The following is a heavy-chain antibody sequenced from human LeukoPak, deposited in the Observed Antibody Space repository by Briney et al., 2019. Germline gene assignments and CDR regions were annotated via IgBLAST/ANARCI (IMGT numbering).Heavy chain of an antibody. CDR3: ARGKPMINYYFDY. CDR2: IWYDGSNK. Sequence: GGSLRLSCAASGFTFSSYVMHWVRQAPGKGLEWVAVIWYDGSNKYYADSVKGRFTISRDNSKNTLYLQMNSLRAEDTAVYYCARGKPMINYYFDYWGQGTLVTVSS. V-gene: IGHV3-33*01. J-gene: IGHJ4*02. D-gene: IGHD3-22*01. CDR1: GFTFSSYV.